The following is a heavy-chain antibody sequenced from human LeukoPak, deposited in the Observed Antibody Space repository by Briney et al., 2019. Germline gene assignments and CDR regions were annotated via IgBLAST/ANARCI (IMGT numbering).Heavy chain of an antibody. V-gene: IGHV3-53*01. J-gene: IGHJ6*02. CDR3: ARELGYCSGASCYFKYYGMDV. Sequence: GGSLRLSCAASGFTFSEYAMSWVRQAPGKGLEWVSVIYSGADTYYADSVKGRFTISRDNSKNTLYLQMNSLRAEDTAVYYCARELGYCSGASCYFKYYGMDVWGQGTTVTVFS. CDR1: GFTFSEYA. CDR2: IYSGADT. D-gene: IGHD2-15*01.